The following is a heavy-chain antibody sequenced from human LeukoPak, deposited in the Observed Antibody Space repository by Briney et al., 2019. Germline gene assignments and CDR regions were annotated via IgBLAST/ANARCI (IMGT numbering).Heavy chain of an antibody. Sequence: GGSLRLSCAASGFTFSSYAMSWVRQAPGKGLEWVSAISGSGGSTYYADSVKGRFTISRDNSKNTLYLQMNSLRAEDTAVYYCAKAYGSGSRPFPLDYWGQGTLVTVSS. V-gene: IGHV3-23*01. CDR2: ISGSGGST. CDR1: GFTFSSYA. CDR3: AKAYGSGSRPFPLDY. D-gene: IGHD3-10*01. J-gene: IGHJ4*02.